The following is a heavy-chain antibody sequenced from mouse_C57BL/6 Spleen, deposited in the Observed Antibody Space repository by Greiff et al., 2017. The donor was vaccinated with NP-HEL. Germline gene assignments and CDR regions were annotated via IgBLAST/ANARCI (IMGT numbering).Heavy chain of an antibody. CDR1: GYTFTDYY. Sequence: QVQLQQSGAELVKPGASVKISCKASGYTFTDYYINWVKQRPGQGLEWIGKIGPGSGSTYYNEKFKGKATLTADKSSSTAYMQRSSLTSEDSAVYFCARGIYYDYDGGHWYFDVWGTGTTVTVSS. D-gene: IGHD2-4*01. J-gene: IGHJ1*03. CDR3: ARGIYYDYDGGHWYFDV. CDR2: IGPGSGST. V-gene: IGHV1-77*01.